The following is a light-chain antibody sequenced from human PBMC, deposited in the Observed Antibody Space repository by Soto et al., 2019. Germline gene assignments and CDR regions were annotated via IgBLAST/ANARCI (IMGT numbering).Light chain of an antibody. CDR1: KNISGNY. V-gene: IGKV3-20*01. J-gene: IGKJ1*01. CDR3: HHYGSTMRA. CDR2: GSS. Sequence: DIVLTQSPGTVSLSPGERATLSCRASKNISGNYLAWHQHKPGQTPRLLMYGSSARAPGTPDRFSGSGSGTDFTLTINRLESEDLAVYHCHHYGSTMRAFGQGTKLEIK.